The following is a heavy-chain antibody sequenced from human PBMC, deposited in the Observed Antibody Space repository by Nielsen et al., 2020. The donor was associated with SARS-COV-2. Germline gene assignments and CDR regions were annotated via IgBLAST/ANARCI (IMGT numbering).Heavy chain of an antibody. V-gene: IGHV3-11*04. CDR1: GLTLSDYY. D-gene: IGHD5-24*01. Sequence: GESLKISCVASGLTLSDYYMSWIRQAPGKGLEWISYISGSGTTIYYADSVKGRFTISRDNGKNSLYLQMNSLRAEDTAFYYCARDGWLHPTGYWGQGTLVTVSS. CDR3: ARDGWLHPTGY. J-gene: IGHJ4*02. CDR2: ISGSGTTI.